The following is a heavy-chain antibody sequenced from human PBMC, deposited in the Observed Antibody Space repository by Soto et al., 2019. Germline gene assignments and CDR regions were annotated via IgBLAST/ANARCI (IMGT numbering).Heavy chain of an antibody. Sequence: QVQLVESGGGVVQPGRSLRLSCAASGFTFSSYAMHWVRQAPGKGLEWVAVISYDGSNKYYADSVKGRFTISRDNSKNTLYLQMNSLRAEDTAVYYCARDRSLRFLEWLNPNAFDIWGQGTMVTVSS. CDR3: ARDRSLRFLEWLNPNAFDI. CDR1: GFTFSSYA. CDR2: ISYDGSNK. D-gene: IGHD3-3*01. V-gene: IGHV3-30-3*01. J-gene: IGHJ3*02.